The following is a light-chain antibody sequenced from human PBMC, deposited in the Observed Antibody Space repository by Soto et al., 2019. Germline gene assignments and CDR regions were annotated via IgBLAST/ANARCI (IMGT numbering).Light chain of an antibody. V-gene: IGKV1-12*01. CDR3: QQAHSFPIT. CDR1: QDISYW. Sequence: DIQMTQSPSSVSASVGERVTITCRASQDISYWLAWYQQQSGKAPKLLIYAASSLQREVPSRFSGSGSGTHFTLTISNLQPEDLATYYCQQAHSFPITFGQGTRLEIK. J-gene: IGKJ5*01. CDR2: AAS.